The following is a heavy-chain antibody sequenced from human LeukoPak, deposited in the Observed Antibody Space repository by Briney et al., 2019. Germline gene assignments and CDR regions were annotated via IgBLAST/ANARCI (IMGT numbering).Heavy chain of an antibody. Sequence: SETLSLTCTVSGGSISSHYWSWIRQPPGKGLEWIGYIYYSGSTNYNPSLKSRVTISVDTSKNQFSLKLSSVTAADTAVYYCARVRRGGFFDYWGQGTLVTVSS. CDR3: ARVRRGGFFDY. CDR1: GGSISSHY. D-gene: IGHD1-26*01. CDR2: IYYSGST. V-gene: IGHV4-59*11. J-gene: IGHJ4*02.